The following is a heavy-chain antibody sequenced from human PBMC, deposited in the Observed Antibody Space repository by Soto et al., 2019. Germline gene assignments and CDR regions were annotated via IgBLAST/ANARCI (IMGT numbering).Heavy chain of an antibody. CDR2: IYYSGRT. D-gene: IGHD1-26*01. CDR1: GGSISSHP. J-gene: IGHJ4*02. Sequence: QVQLQESGPGLVKPSETLSLTCTVSGGSISSHPWSWIRQSPGKGLEWIGYIYYSGRTLFNPSLKSRVTMSLDTSKNQFSLKLTSVTATDTAVYYCAGDIPGGSYRFDYWGQGALVIVSS. CDR3: AGDIPGGSYRFDY. V-gene: IGHV4-59*08.